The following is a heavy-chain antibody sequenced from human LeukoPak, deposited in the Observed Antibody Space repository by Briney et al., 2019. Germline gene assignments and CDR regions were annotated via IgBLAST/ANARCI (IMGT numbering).Heavy chain of an antibody. D-gene: IGHD1-26*01. V-gene: IGHV3-21*04. J-gene: IGHJ5*02. CDR3: ARGLGELPRFDP. Sequence: GGSLRLSCAASGFTFSSYSMNWVRQAPGKGLEWVSSISSSSSYIYYADSVKGRFTISRDNAKNSLYLQMNSLRAEDTALYYCARGLGELPRFDPWGQGTLVTVSS. CDR2: ISSSSSYI. CDR1: GFTFSSYS.